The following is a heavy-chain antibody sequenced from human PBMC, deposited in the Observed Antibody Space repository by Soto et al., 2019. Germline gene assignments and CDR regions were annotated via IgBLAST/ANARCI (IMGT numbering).Heavy chain of an antibody. CDR3: ARTLQDYCSGGSCYPNYYYYYGMDV. CDR1: GGTFSSYA. Sequence: SVKVSCKASGGTFSSYAISWVRQAPGQGLEWMGGIIPIFGTANYAQKFQGRVTITADESTSTAYMVLSSLRSEDTAVYYCARTLQDYCSGGSCYPNYYYYYGMDVWGQGTTVTVSS. J-gene: IGHJ6*02. CDR2: IIPIFGTA. D-gene: IGHD2-15*01. V-gene: IGHV1-69*13.